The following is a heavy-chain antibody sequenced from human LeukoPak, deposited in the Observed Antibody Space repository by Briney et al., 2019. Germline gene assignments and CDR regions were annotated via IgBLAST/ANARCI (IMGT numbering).Heavy chain of an antibody. CDR1: GFTFSSYG. J-gene: IGHJ6*02. CDR2: IWYDGSNK. V-gene: IGHV3-33*01. CDR3: ARDCLTGYYYYGMDV. Sequence: GGSLRLSCAASGFTFSSYGMHWVGQAPGKGLVWVAVIWYDGSNKYYADSVKGRFTISRDNSKNTLYLQMNSLRAEDTAVYYCARDCLTGYYYYGMDVWGQGTTVTVSS. D-gene: IGHD3-16*01.